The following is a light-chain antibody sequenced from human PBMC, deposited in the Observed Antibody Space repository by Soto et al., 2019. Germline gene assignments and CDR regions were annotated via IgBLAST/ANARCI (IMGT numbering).Light chain of an antibody. CDR3: HQYYSYSRT. CDR2: KAS. V-gene: IGKV1-5*03. Sequence: DVPMTQSPSTLSASVGDRVTITCRASQSISDWLAWYQQNPGKAPKLLIYKASSLESGVPSRFSGSGSGTEFTLTISSLQPDDFATYYCHQYYSYSRTFGQGTKVEIK. J-gene: IGKJ1*01. CDR1: QSISDW.